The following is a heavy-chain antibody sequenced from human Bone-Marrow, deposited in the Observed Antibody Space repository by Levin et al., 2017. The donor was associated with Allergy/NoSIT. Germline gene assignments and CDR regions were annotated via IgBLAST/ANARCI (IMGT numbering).Heavy chain of an antibody. D-gene: IGHD1-26*01. CDR2: IHFTGTT. CDR3: ARHLTSPYSGTFGT. J-gene: IGHJ4*02. V-gene: IGHV4-59*08. CDR1: GGSISSYY. Sequence: SETLSLTCEVSGGSISSYYWSWIRQPPGNGLEWIGYIHFTGTTNYNPSLKSRVTISLDTSKNQFSLKLSSVTAADTALYYCARHLTSPYSGTFGTWGRGTLVTVSS.